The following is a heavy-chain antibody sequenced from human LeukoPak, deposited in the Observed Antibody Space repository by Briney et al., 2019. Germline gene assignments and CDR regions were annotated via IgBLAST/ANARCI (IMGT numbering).Heavy chain of an antibody. V-gene: IGHV1-18*01. CDR3: ARDASIAAAGKGVGY. CDR2: ISAYNGNT. Sequence: GASVKVSCKASGYTFTSYGISWVRHAPGQGLEWMGWISAYNGNTNYAQKLQGRVTMTTDTSTSTAYMELRSLRSDDTAVYYCARDASIAAAGKGVGYWGQGTLVTVSS. D-gene: IGHD6-13*01. CDR1: GYTFTSYG. J-gene: IGHJ4*02.